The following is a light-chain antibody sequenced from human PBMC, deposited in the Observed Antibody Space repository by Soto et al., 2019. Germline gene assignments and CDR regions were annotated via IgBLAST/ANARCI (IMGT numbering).Light chain of an antibody. CDR2: GAS. V-gene: IGKV3-20*01. CDR3: QPYGDSPKT. CDR1: QVVAGTF. J-gene: IGKJ1*01. Sequence: EIVLTQSPDIVSLSPGERATLSCRASQVVAGTFLAWYQQKPGQAPRLLIYGASSRAAGIPDRFSGSGSGTELSRNISRLEHEDFAVYYCQPYGDSPKTFGQGTKVPIK.